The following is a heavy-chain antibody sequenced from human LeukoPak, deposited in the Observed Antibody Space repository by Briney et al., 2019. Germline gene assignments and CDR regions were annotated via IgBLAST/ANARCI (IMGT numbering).Heavy chain of an antibody. Sequence: GGSLRLSCAASGLTFSSYGMHWVRQAPGKGLEWVAFIRYDGSNKYYADSVKGRFTISRDNSKNTLYLQMNSLRAEDTAVYYCAKIGTTGTPDAFDIWGQGTMATVSS. J-gene: IGHJ3*02. CDR2: IRYDGSNK. CDR1: GLTFSSYG. CDR3: AKIGTTGTPDAFDI. V-gene: IGHV3-30*02. D-gene: IGHD1-1*01.